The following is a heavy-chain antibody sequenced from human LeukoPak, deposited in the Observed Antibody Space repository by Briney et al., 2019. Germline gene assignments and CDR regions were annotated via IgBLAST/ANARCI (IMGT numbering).Heavy chain of an antibody. V-gene: IGHV4-38-2*01. J-gene: IGHJ4*02. CDR3: ARLWFGDYYFDY. CDR1: GYSISSGYY. CDR2: IYHSGST. D-gene: IGHD3-10*01. Sequence: SETLSLTCAVSGYSISSGYYCGWIRQPPGKGLEWIGSIYHSGSTYYNPSLKSRVTISVDTSKNQFSLKLSSVTAADTAVYYCARLWFGDYYFDYWGQGTLVTVSS.